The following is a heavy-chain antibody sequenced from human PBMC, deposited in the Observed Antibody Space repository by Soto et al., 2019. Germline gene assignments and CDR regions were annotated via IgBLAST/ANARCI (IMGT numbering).Heavy chain of an antibody. J-gene: IGHJ4*02. CDR3: ARSDEETYYYDSSGPSFDY. CDR1: GGSISSSSYY. V-gene: IGHV4-31*03. CDR2: IYYSGST. Sequence: SETLSLTCTVSGGSISSSSYYWSWIRQHPGKGLEWIGYIYYSGSTYYNPSLKSRVTISVDTSKNQFSLKLSSVTAADTAVYYCARSDEETYYYDSSGPSFDYWGQGTLVTVSS. D-gene: IGHD3-22*01.